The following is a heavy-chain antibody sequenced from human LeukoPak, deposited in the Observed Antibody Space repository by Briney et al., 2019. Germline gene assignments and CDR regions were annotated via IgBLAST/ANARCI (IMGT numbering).Heavy chain of an antibody. CDR3: ASSSSSWPQFDP. CDR2: IYYSGST. CDR1: GGSISSGDYY. Sequence: SETLSLTCTVSGGSISSGDYYWSWIRQPPGKGLEWIGYIYYSGSTYCNPSLKSRVTISVDTSKNQFSLKLSSVTAADTAVYYCASSSSSWPQFDPWGQGTLVTVSS. D-gene: IGHD6-13*01. J-gene: IGHJ5*02. V-gene: IGHV4-30-4*01.